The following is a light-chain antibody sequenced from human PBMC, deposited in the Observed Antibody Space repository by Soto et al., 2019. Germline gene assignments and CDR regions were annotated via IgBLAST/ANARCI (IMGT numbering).Light chain of an antibody. Sequence: QSVLTQPASVSGSPGQTITISCTGTSSDVGAYNYVSWYQQHPGKAPKLMIYEVSNRPSGVSDRFSGSKSGNTASLTISGLQPADEADYYCSSKRTTASLVFGTGTKVTVL. CDR3: SSKRTTASLV. CDR2: EVS. J-gene: IGLJ1*01. V-gene: IGLV2-14*01. CDR1: SSDVGAYNY.